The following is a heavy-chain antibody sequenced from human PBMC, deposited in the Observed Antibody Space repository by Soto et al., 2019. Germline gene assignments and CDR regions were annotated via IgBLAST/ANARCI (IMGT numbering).Heavy chain of an antibody. D-gene: IGHD6-6*01. J-gene: IGHJ6*02. Sequence: SQTLSLTCVISGDSVSSNSAALNWIMQSPSRGLEWLGRTYYRSKWYNDYAVSVKSRITINPDTSKNQFSLQLNSVTPEDTAVYYCARVELGRSSSSSYGMDVWGQGTTVTVSS. CDR2: TYYRSKWYN. CDR1: GDSVSSNSAA. CDR3: ARVELGRSSSSSYGMDV. V-gene: IGHV6-1*01.